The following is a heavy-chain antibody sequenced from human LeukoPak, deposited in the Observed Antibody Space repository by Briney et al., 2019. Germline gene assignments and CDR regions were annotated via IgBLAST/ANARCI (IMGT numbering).Heavy chain of an antibody. CDR2: INSDGSST. Sequence: PGGSLRLSCAASGFTFSSYWMHWVRQAPGKGLVWVSRINSDGSSTSYADSVKGRFTISRDNAKNTLYLQMNSLRAEDTAVYYCARDVPLRYYYCMDVWGQRTTVTVPS. J-gene: IGHJ6*02. D-gene: IGHD2-2*01. V-gene: IGHV3-74*01. CDR1: GFTFSSYW. CDR3: ARDVPLRYYYCMDV.